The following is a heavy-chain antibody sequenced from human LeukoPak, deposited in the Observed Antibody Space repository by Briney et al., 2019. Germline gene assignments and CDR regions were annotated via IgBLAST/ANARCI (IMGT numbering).Heavy chain of an antibody. CDR1: GFTFRSYW. Sequence: PGGSLRLSCAASGFTFRSYWMAWVRQAPGKGLEWVANIKEDESAKHQADSVKGRFTISRDNAQNSVYLQMSSLRGEDTAVYYCARDVGGSLDYGGRGPLVTVSS. D-gene: IGHD1-26*01. V-gene: IGHV3-7*01. CDR3: ARDVGGSLDY. CDR2: IKEDESAK. J-gene: IGHJ4*02.